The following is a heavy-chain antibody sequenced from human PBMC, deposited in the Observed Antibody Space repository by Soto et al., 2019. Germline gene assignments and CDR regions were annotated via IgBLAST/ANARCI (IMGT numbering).Heavy chain of an antibody. J-gene: IGHJ6*02. D-gene: IGHD6-6*01. CDR2: IYPGDSDT. Sequence: PGESLKISCKGSGYSFTSYWIGWVRQIPGKCLEWMGIIYPGDSDTRYSPSFKGQVTISADKSISTAYLQWSSLKASDTAMYYCARQTHDSRSSLDYYYYYGMDVWGPGPTVTLSS. CDR1: GYSFTSYW. V-gene: IGHV5-51*01. CDR3: ARQTHDSRSSLDYYYYYGMDV.